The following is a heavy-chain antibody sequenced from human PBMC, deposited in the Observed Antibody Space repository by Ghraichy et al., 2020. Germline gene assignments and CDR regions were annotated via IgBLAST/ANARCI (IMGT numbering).Heavy chain of an antibody. J-gene: IGHJ6*02. Sequence: SQTLSLTCTVSGGSISNRTYYWSWIRQHPGKGLQWIGHIYYSGTTYYNPSLKSRVTISVDTSKNQFSLNVTSVTAADTAIYYCARDVNFYYDNGVYAPSWEDSYYGMDVWGQGTTVTVSS. CDR3: ARDVNFYYDNGVYAPSWEDSYYGMDV. CDR1: GGSISNRTYY. CDR2: IYYSGTT. D-gene: IGHD3-22*01. V-gene: IGHV4-31*03.